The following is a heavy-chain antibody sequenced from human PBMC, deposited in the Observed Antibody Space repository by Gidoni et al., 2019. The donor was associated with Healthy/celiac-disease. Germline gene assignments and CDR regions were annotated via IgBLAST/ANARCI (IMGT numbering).Heavy chain of an antibody. V-gene: IGHV3-30*18. CDR2: ISYDGSNK. D-gene: IGHD1-1*01. Sequence: QLQLVESGGGLFQPGSSLGLSCAAPDLPFSSYGMHWVRQAPGKGLEWLAVISYDGSNKYYADAVKGRFTISRDNSKNTLYLQMNSLRAEDTAVYYCAKSGTTGTMGGAVDIWGQGTMVTVSS. J-gene: IGHJ3*02. CDR1: DLPFSSYG. CDR3: AKSGTTGTMGGAVDI.